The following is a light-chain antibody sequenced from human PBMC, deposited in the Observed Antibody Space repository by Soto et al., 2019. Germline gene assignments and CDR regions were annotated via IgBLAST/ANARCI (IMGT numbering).Light chain of an antibody. CDR2: GAS. J-gene: IGKJ1*01. CDR1: QSVSSTY. Sequence: EIVLTQSPGTLSLSPGERATLSCRASQSVSSTYLAWYQQKPGQAPRLIIYGASSRATGIPDRFSGSGSGTDFTLTISRLEPEDFAVYCCQKYGSLTSSTFGQGTKVEIK. V-gene: IGKV3-20*01. CDR3: QKYGSLTSST.